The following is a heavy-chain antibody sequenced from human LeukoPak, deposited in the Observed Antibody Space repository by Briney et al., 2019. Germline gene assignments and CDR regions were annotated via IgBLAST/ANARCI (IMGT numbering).Heavy chain of an antibody. D-gene: IGHD5-12*01. CDR3: ARDDRWLRRSSDFDY. V-gene: IGHV3-11*04. CDR1: GFTFSDYY. Sequence: PGGSLRLSCAASGFTFSDYYMSWIRQAPGKGLEWVSYISSSGSTIYYADSVKGRFTISRDNAKNSLYLQMYSLRAEDTAVYYCARDDRWLRRSSDFDYWGQGTLVTVSS. J-gene: IGHJ4*02. CDR2: ISSSGSTI.